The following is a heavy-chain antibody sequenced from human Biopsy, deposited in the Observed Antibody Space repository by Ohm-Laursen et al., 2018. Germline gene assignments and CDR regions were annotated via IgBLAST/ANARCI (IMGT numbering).Heavy chain of an antibody. CDR3: AKDKNDILTPGEGLDV. J-gene: IGHJ6*02. CDR2: ISWSSAHI. CDR1: GFTFEGYA. Sequence: SLRLSCTASGFTFEGYAMHWVRQVPGKGLEWVSGISWSSAHIDYADSVKGRFTISRDNAKKSLYLEMNSLRPEDTAFYYCAKDKNDILTPGEGLDVWGHGTTVTVSS. V-gene: IGHV3-9*01. D-gene: IGHD3-9*01.